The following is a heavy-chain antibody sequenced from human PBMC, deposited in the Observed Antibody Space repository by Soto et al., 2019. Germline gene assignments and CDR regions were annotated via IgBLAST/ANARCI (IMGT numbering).Heavy chain of an antibody. J-gene: IGHJ6*03. D-gene: IGHD3-3*01. V-gene: IGHV1-3*01. Sequence: QVQLVQSGAEVKKPGASVKVSCKASGYTFTSYAMHWVLQAPGQRLEWMGWINAGNGNTKYSQKFQGRVTITRDTSASTAYMELSSLRSEDTAVYYCASGYDFWSGGAYMDVWGKGTTVTVSS. CDR3: ASGYDFWSGGAYMDV. CDR2: INAGNGNT. CDR1: GYTFTSYA.